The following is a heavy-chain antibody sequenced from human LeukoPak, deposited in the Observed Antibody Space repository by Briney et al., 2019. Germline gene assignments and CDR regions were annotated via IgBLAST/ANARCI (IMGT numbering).Heavy chain of an antibody. CDR3: AAPGVPAATYYFDY. J-gene: IGHJ4*02. D-gene: IGHD2-2*01. CDR1: GFTFSSYG. CDR2: IRYDGSNK. V-gene: IGHV3-30*02. Sequence: GGSLRLSCAVSGFTFSSYGMNWVRQAPGKGLDWVAFIRYDGSNKYYADSVKGRFTISRDNSKNTVYLQMNSLRAEDTAVYYCAAPGVPAATYYFDYWGQGTLVTVSS.